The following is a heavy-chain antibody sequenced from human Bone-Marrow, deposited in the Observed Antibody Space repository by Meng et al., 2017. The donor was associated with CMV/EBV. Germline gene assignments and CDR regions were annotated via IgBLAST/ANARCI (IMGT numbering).Heavy chain of an antibody. D-gene: IGHD6-19*01. CDR3: ARDLAVAGTDGMDV. J-gene: IGHJ6*02. V-gene: IGHV4-59*01. CDR2: IYYSGST. CDR1: GGSISSYY. Sequence: SETLSLTCTVSGGSISSYYWSWIRQPPGKGLEWIGYIYYSGSTNYNPSLKSRVTISVDTSKNQFSLKLSSVTAADTAVYYCARDLAVAGTDGMDVWVQGTTVTVSS.